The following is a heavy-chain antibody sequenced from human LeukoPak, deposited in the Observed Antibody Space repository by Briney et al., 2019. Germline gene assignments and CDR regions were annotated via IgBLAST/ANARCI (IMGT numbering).Heavy chain of an antibody. D-gene: IGHD2-2*01. V-gene: IGHV3-23*01. CDR2: ISGSGDST. CDR3: AKEPREYCSSTSCPNWFDS. J-gene: IGHJ5*01. Sequence: PGGSLRLSCAASGFTFRSYAMSWVRQAPGKGLEWVSAISGSGDSTYYADSVKGRFTISRDNSENTLFLQMNSLRAEDTAVYYCAKEPREYCSSTSCPNWFDSWGQGTLVTVSS. CDR1: GFTFRSYA.